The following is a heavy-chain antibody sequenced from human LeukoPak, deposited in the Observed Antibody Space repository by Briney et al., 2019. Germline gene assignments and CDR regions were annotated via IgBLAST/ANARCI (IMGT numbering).Heavy chain of an antibody. CDR1: GGSISSYY. J-gene: IGHJ4*02. Sequence: PSETLSLTCTVSGGSISSYYWSWIRQPPGKGLEWIGYIYYSGSTNYNPSLKSRVTISVDTSKNQFSLKLSSVTAADTAVYYCAREGGEVGASFDYWGQGTLVTVS. CDR3: AREGGEVGASFDY. D-gene: IGHD1-26*01. CDR2: IYYSGST. V-gene: IGHV4-59*01.